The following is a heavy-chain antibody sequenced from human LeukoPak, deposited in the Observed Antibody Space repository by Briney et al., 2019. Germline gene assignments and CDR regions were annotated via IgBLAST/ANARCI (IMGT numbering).Heavy chain of an antibody. J-gene: IGHJ4*02. CDR3: AREGIAAADIDY. D-gene: IGHD6-13*01. CDR2: INSDGSST. CDR1: GFTFGTYN. V-gene: IGHV3-74*01. Sequence: GGSLRLSCAASGFTFGTYNMNWVRQAPGKGLVWVSRINSDGSSTSYADSVKGRFTISRDNAKNTLYLQMNSLRAEDTAVYYCAREGIAAADIDYWGQGTLVTVSS.